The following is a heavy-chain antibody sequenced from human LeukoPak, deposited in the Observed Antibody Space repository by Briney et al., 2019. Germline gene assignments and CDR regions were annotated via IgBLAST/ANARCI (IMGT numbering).Heavy chain of an antibody. CDR1: GYTFTGYY. V-gene: IGHV1-2*02. Sequence: GASVKVSCKASGYTFTGYYMHWVRQAPGQGLEWMGWINPNSGGTNYAQKFQGRVTMTRDTSISTAYVELSRLRSDDTAVYYCARDQAGYSSGFSSNYWGQGTLVTVSS. CDR2: INPNSGGT. J-gene: IGHJ4*02. D-gene: IGHD6-19*01. CDR3: ARDQAGYSSGFSSNY.